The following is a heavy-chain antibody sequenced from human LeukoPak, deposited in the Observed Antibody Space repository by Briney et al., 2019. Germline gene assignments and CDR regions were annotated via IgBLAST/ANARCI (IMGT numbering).Heavy chain of an antibody. V-gene: IGHV3-30*02. D-gene: IGHD3-22*01. CDR1: GFTFSSYG. J-gene: IGHJ4*02. CDR3: ASGAYCYDSSGYPHDY. CDR2: IRYDGSNK. Sequence: GGSLRLSCAASGFTFSSYGMHWVRQAPGKGLEWVAFIRYDGSNKYYADSVKGRFTISRDNSKNTLYLQMNSLRAEDTAVYYCASGAYCYDSSGYPHDYWGQGTLVTVSS.